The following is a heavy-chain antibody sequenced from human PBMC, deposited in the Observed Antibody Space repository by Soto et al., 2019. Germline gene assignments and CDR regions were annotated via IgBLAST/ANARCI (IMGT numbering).Heavy chain of an antibody. J-gene: IGHJ3*02. V-gene: IGHV1-3*05. CDR2: INAGNGNT. CDR1: GYTFTSYA. Sequence: QVQLVQSGAEEKKPGASVKVSCKASGYTFTSYAMHWVRQAPGQRLEWMGWINAGNGNTKYSQKFQGRVTITRDTSASTAYMELSSLRSEDTAVYYCARDSSGYRAGAFDIWGQGTVVTVSS. D-gene: IGHD3-22*01. CDR3: ARDSSGYRAGAFDI.